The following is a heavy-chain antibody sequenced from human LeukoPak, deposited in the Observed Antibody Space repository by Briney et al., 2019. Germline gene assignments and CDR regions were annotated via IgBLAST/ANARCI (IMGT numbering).Heavy chain of an antibody. V-gene: IGHV1-18*01. D-gene: IGHD3-22*01. J-gene: IGHJ3*02. CDR2: ISAYNGNT. Sequence: GASVKVSCKASGYTFTSYGISWVRQAPGQGLEWMGWISAYNGNTNYAQKLQGRVTMTRNTSISTAYMELSSLRSEDTAVYYCARGAPYYYDSSGRDAFDIWGQGTMVTVSS. CDR3: ARGAPYYYDSSGRDAFDI. CDR1: GYTFTSYG.